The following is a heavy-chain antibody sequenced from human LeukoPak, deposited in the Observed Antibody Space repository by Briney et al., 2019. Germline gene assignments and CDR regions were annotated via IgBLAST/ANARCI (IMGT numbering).Heavy chain of an antibody. V-gene: IGHV4-34*01. CDR3: ARSGYDSSGFRFDY. D-gene: IGHD3-22*01. J-gene: IGHJ4*02. CDR2: INHRGST. Sequence: SETLSLTCAVYGGSFSGYYWSWIRQPPGKGLEWIGEINHRGSTNYNPSLKSRVTISVDTSKNQFSLKLSSVTAADTAVYYCARSGYDSSGFRFDYWGQGTLVTVSS. CDR1: GGSFSGYY.